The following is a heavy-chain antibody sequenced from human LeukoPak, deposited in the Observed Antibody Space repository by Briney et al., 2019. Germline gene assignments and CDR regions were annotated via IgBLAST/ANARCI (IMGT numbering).Heavy chain of an antibody. CDR3: AKVTGRIFGVGGFDP. Sequence: PGGSLRLSCAASGFTSDDYAMPWVRQAPGKGLEWVSGISWNSGNIGYADSVKGRFTISRDNAKNFLYLQMNSLRPEDTALYYCAKVTGRIFGVGGFDPWGQGTLVTVSS. V-gene: IGHV3-9*02. D-gene: IGHD3-3*01. CDR2: ISWNSGNI. J-gene: IGHJ5*02. CDR1: GFTSDDYA.